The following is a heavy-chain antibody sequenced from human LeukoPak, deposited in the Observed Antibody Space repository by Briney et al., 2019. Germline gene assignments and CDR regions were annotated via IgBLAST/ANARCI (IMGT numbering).Heavy chain of an antibody. CDR3: ATAVYLPMVRGVRAFDI. Sequence: ASVKVSCKVSGYXLTELSIHWVRQAPGKGREWLGGFDPEDGETIYAQKFQGRVTMTEDTSTDTAYMELSSLRSEDTAVYYCATAVYLPMVRGVRAFDIWGQGTMVTVSS. CDR2: FDPEDGET. CDR1: GYXLTELS. D-gene: IGHD3-10*01. V-gene: IGHV1-24*01. J-gene: IGHJ3*02.